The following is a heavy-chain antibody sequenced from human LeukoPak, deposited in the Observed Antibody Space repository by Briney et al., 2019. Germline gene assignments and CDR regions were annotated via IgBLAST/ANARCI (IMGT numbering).Heavy chain of an antibody. Sequence: GGSLRLSFAASGFTFSSYGMHWVRQAPGKGLEWVAVISYDGSNKYYADSVKGRFTISRDNSKNTLYLQMNSLRAEDTAVYYCAKDHKSTMIAVATHYYYYYMDVWGKGTTVTISS. CDR3: AKDHKSTMIAVATHYYYYYMDV. J-gene: IGHJ6*03. CDR1: GFTFSSYG. V-gene: IGHV3-30*18. D-gene: IGHD3-22*01. CDR2: ISYDGSNK.